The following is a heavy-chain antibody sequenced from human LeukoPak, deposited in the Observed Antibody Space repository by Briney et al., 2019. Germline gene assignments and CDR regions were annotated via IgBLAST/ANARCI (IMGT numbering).Heavy chain of an antibody. D-gene: IGHD5-18*01. CDR2: IYYSGST. Sequence: SQTLSLTCTVSGGSISSGDYYWSWIRQPPGKGLEWIGYIYYSGSTYYNPSLKSRVTISVDTSKNQFSLKLSSVTAADTAVYYCAREAESGYSYGYGDYWGQGTLVTVSS. CDR3: AREAESGYSYGYGDY. CDR1: GGSISSGDYY. J-gene: IGHJ4*02. V-gene: IGHV4-30-4*01.